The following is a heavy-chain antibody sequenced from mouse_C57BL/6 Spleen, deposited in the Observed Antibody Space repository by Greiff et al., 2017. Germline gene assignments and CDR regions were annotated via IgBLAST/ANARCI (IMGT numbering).Heavy chain of an antibody. J-gene: IGHJ3*01. CDR2: IWTGGGT. D-gene: IGHD2-4*01. CDR1: GFSLTSYA. Sequence: QVQLKESGPGLVAPSQSLSITCTVSGFSLTSYAISWVRQPPGKGLEWLGVIWTGGGTNYNSAPKTRLSISKDNTKSQVFLKMNSLQTDDTARYYCTREDYDGGPFAYWGQGTLVTVSA. CDR3: TREDYDGGPFAY. V-gene: IGHV2-9-1*01.